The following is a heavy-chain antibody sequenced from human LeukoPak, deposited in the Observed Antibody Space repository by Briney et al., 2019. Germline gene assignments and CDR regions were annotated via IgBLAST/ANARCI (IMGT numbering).Heavy chain of an antibody. J-gene: IGHJ4*02. CDR2: ITGRSLGT. V-gene: IGHV3-23*01. CDR3: AKDRGMVRALDY. CDR1: GVTFSSDA. D-gene: IGHD3-10*01. Sequence: GGSLRLSCVASGVTFSSDAMNWVRQAPGKGLEWVSGITGRSLGTYYADSVKGRFTISRDNSKNTLYLQMNSLRAEDTAVYYCAKDRGMVRALDYWGQGTLVTVSS.